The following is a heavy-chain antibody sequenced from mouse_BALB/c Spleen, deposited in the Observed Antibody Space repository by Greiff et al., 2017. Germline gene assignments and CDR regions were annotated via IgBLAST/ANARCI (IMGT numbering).Heavy chain of an antibody. J-gene: IGHJ2*01. Sequence: EVKLEESGGGLVQPGGSLKLSCAASGFTFSSYTMSWVRQTPEKRLEWVAYISNGGGSTYYPDTVKGRFTISRDNAKNTLYLQMSSLKSEDTAMYYCARKTLDYFDYWGQGTTLTVSS. CDR1: GFTFSSYT. V-gene: IGHV5-12-2*01. CDR2: ISNGGGST. CDR3: ARKTLDYFDY.